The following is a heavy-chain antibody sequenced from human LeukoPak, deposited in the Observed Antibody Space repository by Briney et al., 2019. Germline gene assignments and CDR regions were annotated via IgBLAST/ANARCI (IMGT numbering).Heavy chain of an antibody. J-gene: IGHJ4*02. CDR3: ARHTRIAVAGTDY. Sequence: SETLSLTCTVSGGSISSYYWSWIRQPPGKGLEWIGYIYYSGSTNYNPSLKSRVTISVDTSKNQFSLKLSSVTAADTAVYYCARHTRIAVAGTDYWGQGTLVTVSS. V-gene: IGHV4-59*01. CDR2: IYYSGST. D-gene: IGHD6-19*01. CDR1: GGSISSYY.